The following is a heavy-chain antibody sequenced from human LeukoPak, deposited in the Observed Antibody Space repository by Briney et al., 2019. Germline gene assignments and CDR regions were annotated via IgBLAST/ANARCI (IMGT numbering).Heavy chain of an antibody. CDR3: ARDQVIVPAVDY. CDR2: IYYSGST. Sequence: PSQTLSLTCTVSGGSISSGDYYWSWIRQPPGKGLEWIGYIYYSGSTYYNPSLKSRVTISVDTSKNQFSLKLSSVTAADTAVYYCARDQVIVPAVDYWGQGTLVTVFS. J-gene: IGHJ4*02. CDR1: GGSISSGDYY. V-gene: IGHV4-30-4*08. D-gene: IGHD2-2*01.